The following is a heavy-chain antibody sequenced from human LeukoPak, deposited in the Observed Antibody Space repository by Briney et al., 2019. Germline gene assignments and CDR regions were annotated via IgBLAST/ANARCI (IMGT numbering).Heavy chain of an antibody. D-gene: IGHD3-10*01. V-gene: IGHV3-23*01. CDR1: GFTFIIFA. CDR3: AKYFASGSYYKLPH. J-gene: IGHJ1*01. CDR2: ISGSGAYT. Sequence: GGSLRPSCAASGFTFIIFAMTWVRQAQGKGMGWVSTISGSGAYTYYADSVKARFTISRDNSKNTLYLQMNSLRAEDTAVYYCAKYFASGSYYKLPHWGQGTLVTVSS.